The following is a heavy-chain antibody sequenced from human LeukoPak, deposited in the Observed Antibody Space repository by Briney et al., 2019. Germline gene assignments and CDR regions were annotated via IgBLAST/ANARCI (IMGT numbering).Heavy chain of an antibody. CDR1: GFTFDDYA. V-gene: IGHV3-9*01. D-gene: IGHD5-12*01. CDR2: ISWNSGRI. J-gene: IGHJ4*02. Sequence: GGSLRLSCAASGFTFDDYAMHWVRQAPGRGLEWVSGISWNSGRIGYADSVKGRFTISRDNAKNSLYLQMNSLRAEDTAVYYCAREVPSGYDGVDYWGQGTLVTVSS. CDR3: AREVPSGYDGVDY.